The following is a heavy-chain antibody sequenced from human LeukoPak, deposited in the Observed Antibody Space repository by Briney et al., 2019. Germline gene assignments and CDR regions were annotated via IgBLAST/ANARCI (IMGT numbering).Heavy chain of an antibody. CDR3: AGLDRDLFDP. CDR2: IYYSGST. J-gene: IGHJ5*02. D-gene: IGHD3-10*01. CDR1: GGSISSGGYY. V-gene: IGHV4-31*03. Sequence: SQTLSLTCTVSGGSISSGGYYWSWIRQHPGKGLEWIGYIYYSGSTYYNPSLKSRVTISVDTSKNQFSLKLSSVTAADTAVYYCAGLDRDLFDPWGQGTLVTVSS.